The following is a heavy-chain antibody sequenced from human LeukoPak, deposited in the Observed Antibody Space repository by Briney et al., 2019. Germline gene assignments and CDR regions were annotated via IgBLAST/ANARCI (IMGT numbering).Heavy chain of an antibody. D-gene: IGHD3-22*01. Sequence: ASVKVSCKPSGYTFTDYAINWVRQAPGRGLEYMGWVNTNTGNPTYAQGFTGRFVFSSDSSVSTAYLQITSLKADDSAIYFCASYNDSSGYFAYWGQGTLVTVSS. CDR1: GYTFTDYA. CDR2: VNTNTGNP. V-gene: IGHV7-4-1*02. J-gene: IGHJ4*02. CDR3: ASYNDSSGYFAY.